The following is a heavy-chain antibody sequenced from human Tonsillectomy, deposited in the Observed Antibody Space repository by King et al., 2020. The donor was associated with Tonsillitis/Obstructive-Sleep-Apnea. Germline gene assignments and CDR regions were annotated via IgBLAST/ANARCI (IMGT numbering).Heavy chain of an antibody. CDR3: TTADSRLPYYYFAMDV. CDR1: GFTFNDAW. V-gene: IGHV3-15*07. D-gene: IGHD5/OR15-5a*01. Sequence: VQLVESGGGLVKPGGSLRLSCAASGFTFNDAWMNWVRQAPGKGLEWVGRIKSKTDGGTTDYAAAVKGRFTISRDDSKSMLYLQMNSLKTEDTAVYYCTTADSRLPYYYFAMDVWGQGTTVTVSS. CDR2: IKSKTDGGTT. J-gene: IGHJ6*02.